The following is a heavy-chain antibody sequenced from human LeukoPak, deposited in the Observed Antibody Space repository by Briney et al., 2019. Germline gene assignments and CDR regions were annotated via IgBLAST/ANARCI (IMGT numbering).Heavy chain of an antibody. J-gene: IGHJ4*02. CDR3: ARDLLRSSYYYFNY. CDR1: GTSISNYH. D-gene: IGHD6-13*01. V-gene: IGHV4-59*01. Sequence: PSETLSLTCTVSGTSISNYHWSWIRQPPGKGLEWIGYIHYRGSTNYNPSLKSRVTISLDTSKNQFSLRMRSVTAADTAVYYCARDLLRSSYYYFNYWGLGSLVTVSS. CDR2: IHYRGST.